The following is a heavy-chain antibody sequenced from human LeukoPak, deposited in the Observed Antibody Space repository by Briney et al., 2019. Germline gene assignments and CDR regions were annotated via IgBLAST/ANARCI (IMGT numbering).Heavy chain of an antibody. CDR3: ATAIRSTPFDY. CDR1: GFTFSSYS. D-gene: IGHD3-3*01. CDR2: ISSSSSYI. J-gene: IGHJ4*02. Sequence: GGSLRLSCAASGFTFSSYSMNWVRQAPGKGLEWVSSISSSSSYIYYADSVKGRFTISRDNAKNSLYLQMNSLRAEDTAVYYCATAIRSTPFDYWGQGTLVTVSS. V-gene: IGHV3-21*01.